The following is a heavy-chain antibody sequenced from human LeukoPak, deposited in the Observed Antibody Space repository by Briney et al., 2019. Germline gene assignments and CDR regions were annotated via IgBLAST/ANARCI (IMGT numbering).Heavy chain of an antibody. D-gene: IGHD3-22*01. CDR2: ITSSSGYI. CDR1: GFSFSSYA. J-gene: IGHJ5*02. Sequence: PGGSLRLSCAASGFSFSSYAMNWVRQAPGKGLEWVSSITSSSGYILYADSVKGRFTISRDNSKNTLYLQMNSLRAEDTAVYYCARDGRTDYYESSGYSDLWGQGTLVTVSS. V-gene: IGHV3-21*01. CDR3: ARDGRTDYYESSGYSDL.